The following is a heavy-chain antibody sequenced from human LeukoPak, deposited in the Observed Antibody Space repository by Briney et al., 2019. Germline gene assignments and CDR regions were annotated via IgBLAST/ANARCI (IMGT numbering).Heavy chain of an antibody. V-gene: IGHV1-3*01. CDR1: GYTFTSYA. CDR2: INAGNGNT. J-gene: IGHJ4*02. D-gene: IGHD3-22*01. Sequence: ASVKVSCKASGYTFTSYAMHWVRQATGQRLEWMGWINAGNGNTKYSQKFQGRVTITRDTSASTAYMELSSLRSEDTAVYYCACGEYYYDSSGYSLPASFDYWGQGTLVTVSS. CDR3: ACGEYYYDSSGYSLPASFDY.